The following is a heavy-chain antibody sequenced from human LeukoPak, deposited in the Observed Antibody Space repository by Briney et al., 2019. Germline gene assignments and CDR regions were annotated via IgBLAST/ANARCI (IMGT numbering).Heavy chain of an antibody. J-gene: IGHJ6*04. CDR1: GFNFSVYS. CDR2: ISSSSSAI. D-gene: IGHD3-10*02. Sequence: PGGSLRLSCVASGFNFSVYSMSWVRQAPGRGLEWISYISSSSSAIFYADSVKGRFTISRDNAKNSLYLQMNSLRAEDTAVYYCAELGITMIGGVWGKGTTVTISS. V-gene: IGHV3-48*01. CDR3: AELGITMIGGV.